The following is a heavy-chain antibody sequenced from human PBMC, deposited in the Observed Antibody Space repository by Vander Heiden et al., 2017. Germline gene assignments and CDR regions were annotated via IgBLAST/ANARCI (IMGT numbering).Heavy chain of an antibody. V-gene: IGHV5-51*01. CDR1: GHSFTSYW. Sequence: EVQLVQSGAEVKKPGESLKISCKGSGHSFTSYWIGWVRQRRGKGLEWMGIIYPGDSDTRYSPSFQGQVTISADKSISTAYLQWSSLKASDTAMYYCARQKWAVAGPHDAFDIWGQGTMVTVSS. CDR2: IYPGDSDT. J-gene: IGHJ3*02. CDR3: ARQKWAVAGPHDAFDI. D-gene: IGHD6-19*01.